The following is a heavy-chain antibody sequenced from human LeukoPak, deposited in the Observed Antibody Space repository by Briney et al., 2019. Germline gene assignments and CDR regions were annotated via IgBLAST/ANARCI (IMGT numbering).Heavy chain of an antibody. D-gene: IGHD6-13*01. CDR3: ASRWWYFDL. CDR1: GFAFSSDW. CDR2: INSDGSST. J-gene: IGHJ2*01. V-gene: IGHV3-74*03. Sequence: QSGGSLRLSCAASGFAFSSDWMHWVRQAPGKGLVWVSRINSDGSSTTYADSVKGRFTISRDNAKNTLYLQMNSLRAEDTALYYCASRWWYFDLWGRGTLVTVSS.